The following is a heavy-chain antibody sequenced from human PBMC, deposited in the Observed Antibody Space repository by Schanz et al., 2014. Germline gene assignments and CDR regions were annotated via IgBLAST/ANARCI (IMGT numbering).Heavy chain of an antibody. CDR3: AKVDRTRYYAMDV. CDR1: GGTFSSST. D-gene: IGHD3-9*01. Sequence: QVQLVQSGAEVKKPGSSVKVSCKASGGTFSSSTLTWVRQATGQGLEWMGRIIPILDKTNYAQKFQGRVTMTADKSTSTVYMEVSGRRSEDTAVYYCAKVDRTRYYAMDVWGQGTTVTVSS. CDR2: IIPILDKT. V-gene: IGHV1-69*08. J-gene: IGHJ6*02.